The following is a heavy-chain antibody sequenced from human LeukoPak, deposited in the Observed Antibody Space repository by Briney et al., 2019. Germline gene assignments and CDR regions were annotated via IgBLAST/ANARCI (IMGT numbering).Heavy chain of an antibody. D-gene: IGHD6-19*01. CDR2: ISGSGGST. Sequence: PGGSLRLSCAASGFTFSSYAMSWVRQAPGKGLEWVSAISGSGGSTYYADSVKGRFTISRDNSKNTLYLQMNSLRAEDTAVYYCAKESYSSGWYNPPLDYWGQGTLVTVSS. V-gene: IGHV3-23*01. CDR1: GFTFSSYA. CDR3: AKESYSSGWYNPPLDY. J-gene: IGHJ4*02.